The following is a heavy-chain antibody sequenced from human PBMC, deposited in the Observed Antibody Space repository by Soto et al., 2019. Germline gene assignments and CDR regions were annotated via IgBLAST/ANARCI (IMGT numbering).Heavy chain of an antibody. D-gene: IGHD1-1*01. J-gene: IGHJ6*01. V-gene: IGHV2-70*12. CDR2: IERDDVDK. CDR3: ALAIRVTRRFNCMEG. Sequence: VSGPTLVNPRESLPLTCILSGFSLTSPGMCVCWIRQPPGKALEWLALIERDDVDKYYSTSLKTRLTISKDTRKKQEVLTMANMDPADTDKYYCALAIRVTRRFNCMEGWCPGIRVTASS. CDR1: GFSLTSPGMC.